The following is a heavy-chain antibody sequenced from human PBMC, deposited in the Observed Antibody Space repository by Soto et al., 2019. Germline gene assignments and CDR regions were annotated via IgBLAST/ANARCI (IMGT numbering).Heavy chain of an antibody. CDR1: GFTFSNYG. V-gene: IGHV3-30*18. CDR3: AKDRDGYNNYYYYYGMDV. J-gene: IGHJ6*02. D-gene: IGHD5-12*01. CDR2: ISYDGSNK. Sequence: GGSLRLSCAASGFTFSNYGMHWVRQAPGKGLEWVAVISYDGSNKYYADSVKGRFTISRDNSKNTLYLQMNSLRAEDTAVYYCAKDRDGYNNYYYYYGMDVWGQGTTVTVSS.